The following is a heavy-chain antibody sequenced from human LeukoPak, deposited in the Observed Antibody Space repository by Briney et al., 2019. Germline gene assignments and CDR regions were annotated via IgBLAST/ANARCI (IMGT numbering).Heavy chain of an antibody. CDR2: IIPIFGTT. V-gene: IGHV1-69*13. CDR1: GGTFSSYA. Sequence: SVKVSCKASGGTFSSYAISWVRQAPGQGLEWMGEIIPIFGTTSYAQKFQGRVTITADESTSTAYMELSRLRSDDTAVYYCAIIGGYSYDHPWGQGTLVTVSS. D-gene: IGHD5-18*01. CDR3: AIIGGYSYDHP. J-gene: IGHJ5*02.